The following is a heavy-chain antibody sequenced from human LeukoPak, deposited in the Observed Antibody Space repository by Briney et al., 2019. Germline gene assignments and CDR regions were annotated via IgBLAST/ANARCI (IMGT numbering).Heavy chain of an antibody. Sequence: GGSLRLSCAASGFTFSSYAMSWVRQAPGKGLDWVSAVSSGGNSNYADSVTGRFTISRDNSKNTLYLQMDSLRAEDTATYYCAKDRYSDYSGDHYESEYWGQGTVVTVSS. V-gene: IGHV3-23*01. J-gene: IGHJ4*02. CDR1: GFTFSSYA. D-gene: IGHD3-22*01. CDR2: VSSGGNS. CDR3: AKDRYSDYSGDHYESEY.